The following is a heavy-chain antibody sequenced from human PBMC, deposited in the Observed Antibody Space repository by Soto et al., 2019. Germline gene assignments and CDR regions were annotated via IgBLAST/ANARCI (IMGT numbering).Heavy chain of an antibody. Sequence: QVQLVQSGAEVKKPGASVKVSCKASGYTFTSYDISWVRQAPGQGLQWMGWIRGYNGNTNYAQNLQGRVTMTTDTSTSTAYMGLRSLRSDDTAVYYCARGSGLWSAFDIWGPGTMVTVSS. CDR3: ARGSGLWSAFDI. J-gene: IGHJ3*02. V-gene: IGHV1-18*01. CDR1: GYTFTSYD. D-gene: IGHD5-18*01. CDR2: IRGYNGNT.